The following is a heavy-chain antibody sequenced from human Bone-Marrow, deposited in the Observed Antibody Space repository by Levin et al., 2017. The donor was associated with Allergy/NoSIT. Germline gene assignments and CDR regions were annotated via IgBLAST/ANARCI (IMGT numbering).Heavy chain of an antibody. V-gene: IGHV4-59*01. CDR2: IFYSGST. Sequence: SQTLSLTCTVSGGSINDYYWSWIRQPPGKGLEWIGYIFYSGSTNYNPSLKSRLTISVDMSTRHFSLKLSSVTAADTAVYYCARVTMGWFDPWGQGTLVTVSS. CDR1: GGSINDYY. CDR3: ARVTMGWFDP. J-gene: IGHJ5*02. D-gene: IGHD3-3*01.